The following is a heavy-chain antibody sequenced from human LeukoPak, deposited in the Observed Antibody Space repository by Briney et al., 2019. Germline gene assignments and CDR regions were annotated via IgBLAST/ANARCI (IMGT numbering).Heavy chain of an antibody. J-gene: IGHJ4*02. D-gene: IGHD3-10*01. V-gene: IGHV4-59*01. CDR2: IYYSGST. CDR3: ARHRVAGSYYRGRYYFDH. Sequence: PSETLSLTCTVSGGSISSYYWSWIRQPPGKGLEWIGYIYYSGSTNYNPSLKSRVTISVDTSKNQFSLKLSSVTAADTAVYYCARHRVAGSYYRGRYYFDHWGQGTLVTVSS. CDR1: GGSISSYY.